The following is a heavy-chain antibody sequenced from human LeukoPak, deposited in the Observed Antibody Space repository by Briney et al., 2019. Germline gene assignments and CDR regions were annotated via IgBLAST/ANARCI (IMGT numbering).Heavy chain of an antibody. J-gene: IGHJ5*02. CDR3: AKPESYYYGSGSYYNWFDP. CDR2: ISHDGTND. D-gene: IGHD3-10*01. Sequence: PGGSLRLSCAASGFTFSSYNMHWVRQAPGKGLEWVALISHDGTNDYYVDSVKGRFTISRDNSKNTLYLQMNSLRAEDTAVYYCAKPESYYYGSGSYYNWFDPWGQGTLVTVSS. V-gene: IGHV3-30*18. CDR1: GFTFSSYN.